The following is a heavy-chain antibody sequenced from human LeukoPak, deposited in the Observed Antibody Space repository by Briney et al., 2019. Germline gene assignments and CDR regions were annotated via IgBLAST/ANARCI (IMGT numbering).Heavy chain of an antibody. V-gene: IGHV4-61*02. CDR2: IYTSGST. D-gene: IGHD2-2*01. Sequence: SETLSLTCTVSSGSISSGSYYWSWIRQPAGKGLEWIGRIYTSGSTNYNPSLKSRVTMSVDTSKNQFSLKLSSVTAADTAVYYCARGSIVVVPAAIGQAFDIWGQGTMVTVSS. CDR1: SGSISSGSYY. CDR3: ARGSIVVVPAAIGQAFDI. J-gene: IGHJ3*02.